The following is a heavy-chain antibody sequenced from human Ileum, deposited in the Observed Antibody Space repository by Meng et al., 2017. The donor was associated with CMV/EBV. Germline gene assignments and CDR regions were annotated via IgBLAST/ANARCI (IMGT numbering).Heavy chain of an antibody. V-gene: IGHV4-39*07. D-gene: IGHD3/OR15-3a*01. Sequence: QLQLQEAGPGLVKPSETLSLTCSVAGGSISSGSHCWVWIRQPPGQGLEWIGTIYYTGTTYYNPSLKSRVTISVDTSKNQFSLKLSSVTAADTALYYCARGFYDFWEPDYWGHGTLVTVSS. J-gene: IGHJ4*01. CDR1: GGSISSGSHC. CDR3: ARGFYDFWEPDY. CDR2: IYYTGTT.